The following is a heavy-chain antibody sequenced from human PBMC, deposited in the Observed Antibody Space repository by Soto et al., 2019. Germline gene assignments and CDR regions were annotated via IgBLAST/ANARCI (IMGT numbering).Heavy chain of an antibody. CDR1: EFTFSTYW. CDR3: AGGSGWESDS. V-gene: IGHV3-7*05. CDR2: IKQDGGEK. D-gene: IGHD6-19*01. Sequence: VQLVESGGGLVQPGGSRRLSCAISEFTFSTYWMTWVRQAPGKGLEWVANIKQDGGEKNYLESVRGRFIISRDNAKKSLYLEMNSLRAEDTAVYYCAGGSGWESDSWGQGTLVTVSA. J-gene: IGHJ4*02.